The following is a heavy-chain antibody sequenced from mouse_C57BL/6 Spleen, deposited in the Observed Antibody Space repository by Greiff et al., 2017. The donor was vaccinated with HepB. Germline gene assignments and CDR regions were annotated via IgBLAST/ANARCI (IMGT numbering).Heavy chain of an antibody. V-gene: IGHV5-16*01. J-gene: IGHJ1*03. CDR2: INYDGSST. D-gene: IGHD2-3*01. Sequence: EVKLMDSEGGLVQPGSSMKLSCTASGFTFSDYYMAWVRQVPEKGLEWVANINYDGSSTYYLDSLKSRFIISRDNAKNILYLQMSSLKSEDTATYYCARDRNWAYDGYYNWYFDVWGTGTTVTVSS. CDR1: GFTFSDYY. CDR3: ARDRNWAYDGYYNWYFDV.